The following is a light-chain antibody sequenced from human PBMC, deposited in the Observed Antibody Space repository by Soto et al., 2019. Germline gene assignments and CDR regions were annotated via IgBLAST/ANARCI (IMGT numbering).Light chain of an antibody. CDR1: QGIASG. CDR3: QQVNSYPFT. J-gene: IGKJ2*01. Sequence: AIQLTQSPSSLAASTGDRVTITCRASQGIASGFAWYQQKPGKAPKLLIQDASSLESGVPSRFSGSGSGTDFTLTISSLQPEDFATYHCQQVNSYPFTFGGGTKLEI. V-gene: IGKV1-13*02. CDR2: DAS.